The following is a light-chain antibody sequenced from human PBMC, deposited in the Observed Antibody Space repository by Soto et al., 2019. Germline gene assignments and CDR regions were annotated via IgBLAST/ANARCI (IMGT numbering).Light chain of an antibody. V-gene: IGKV3D-15*01. Sequence: EIVRTQYPATLSVSPGERATLSCRASQSVSSNLAWYQKKPGQAPRLLIYGASTRATGIPARFSGSGSRTELTLTISILQSEYFTVYYCQQYNNWPAITFGQGTRLEIK. CDR1: QSVSSN. CDR3: QQYNNWPAIT. J-gene: IGKJ5*01. CDR2: GAS.